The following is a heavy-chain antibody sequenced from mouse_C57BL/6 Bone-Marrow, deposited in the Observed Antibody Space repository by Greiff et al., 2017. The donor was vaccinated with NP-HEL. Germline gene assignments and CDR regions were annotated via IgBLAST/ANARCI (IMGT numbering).Heavy chain of an antibody. D-gene: IGHD2-12*01. CDR1: GFNIKDDY. J-gene: IGHJ1*03. Sequence: EVKLQQSGAELVRPGASVKLSCTASGFNIKDDYMHWVKQRPEQGLEWIGWIDPENGDTEYASKFQGKATITADTSSNTAYLQLSSLTSEDTAVYYCTMLLRGWYFDVWGTGTTVTVSS. V-gene: IGHV14-4*01. CDR3: TMLLRGWYFDV. CDR2: IDPENGDT.